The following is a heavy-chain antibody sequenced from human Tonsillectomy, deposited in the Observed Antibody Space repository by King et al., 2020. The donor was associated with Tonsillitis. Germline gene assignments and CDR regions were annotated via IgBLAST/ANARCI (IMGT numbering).Heavy chain of an antibody. CDR3: AKDAGERDY. V-gene: IGHV3-30*18. Sequence: VQLVESGEGVVQPGRSLRLSCAASGFTFSTYGMHWVRQAPGKGLEWVAVISYDGSNRYYADSVRGRFTISRDNSKNTLYLQMNSLRPEDTAVYYCAKDAGERDYWGQGTLVTVSS. D-gene: IGHD3-16*01. CDR1: GFTFSTYG. CDR2: ISYDGSNR. J-gene: IGHJ4*02.